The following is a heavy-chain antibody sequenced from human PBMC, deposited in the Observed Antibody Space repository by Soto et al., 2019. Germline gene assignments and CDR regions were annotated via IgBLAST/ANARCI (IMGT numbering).Heavy chain of an antibody. J-gene: IGHJ4*02. CDR2: IYHSGNT. Sequence: QVQLQESGPGLVKPSGTLSLTCAVSGGSISSSNWWSWVRQPPGKGLEWIGEIYHSGNTNYNPSRCSRDTRTVDQSWSHFCRSLSSVSAAHTAVYYCSGRWGEGRVDYGGQAALVTVSS. CDR1: GGSISSSNW. V-gene: IGHV4-4*02. CDR3: SGRWGEGRVDY. D-gene: IGHD3-10*01.